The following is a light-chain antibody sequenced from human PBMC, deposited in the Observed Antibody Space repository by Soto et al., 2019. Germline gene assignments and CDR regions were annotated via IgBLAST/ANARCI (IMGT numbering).Light chain of an antibody. J-gene: IGLJ1*01. V-gene: IGLV2-14*01. CDR2: EVS. Sequence: ALTQPASVSGSPGQSITISCTGTSSDVGFYNYVSWYQQHPGKAPKLMIYEVSNRPSGVSNRFSGSKSGNTASLTISGLQAEDEADYYCSSYRSSSTLYVFGTGTKVTVL. CDR3: SSYRSSSTLYV. CDR1: SSDVGFYNY.